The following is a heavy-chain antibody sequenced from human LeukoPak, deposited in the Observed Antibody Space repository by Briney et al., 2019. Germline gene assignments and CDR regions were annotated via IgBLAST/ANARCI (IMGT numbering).Heavy chain of an antibody. V-gene: IGHV3-23*01. Sequence: TGGSLRLSCAASGFTFSSYAMSWVRQAPGKGLEWVSAISGSGGSTYYADSVKGRFTISRDNSKNTLYLQMNSLRAEDTAVYYCATSNYYDSSGFHFQHWGQGTLVTVSS. CDR1: GFTFSSYA. D-gene: IGHD3-22*01. CDR3: ATSNYYDSSGFHFQH. J-gene: IGHJ1*01. CDR2: ISGSGGST.